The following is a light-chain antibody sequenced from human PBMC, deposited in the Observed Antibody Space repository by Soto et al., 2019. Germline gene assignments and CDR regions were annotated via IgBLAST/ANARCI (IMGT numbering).Light chain of an antibody. CDR1: QSIGTW. CDR2: DAS. Sequence: DIQITRSRSALSASVGDRVTITCLASQSIGTWLALYQHRPGKAPSILIYDASTLRSGVPSRFSGSGSGTEFPLTVSSLQADDFATYDGQQSDTYTLTFGQGTRLEIK. J-gene: IGKJ5*01. CDR3: QQSDTYTLT. V-gene: IGKV1-5*01.